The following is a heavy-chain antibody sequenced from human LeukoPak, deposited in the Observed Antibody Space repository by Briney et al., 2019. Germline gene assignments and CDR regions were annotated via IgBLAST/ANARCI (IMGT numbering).Heavy chain of an antibody. V-gene: IGHV3-11*06. D-gene: IGHD1-1*01. CDR1: GFTFSDYY. J-gene: IGHJ4*02. Sequence: KPGGSLRLSCAASGFTFSDYYMSWIRQAPGKGLEWVSSISSSSSYIYYADSVKGRFTISRDNAKNSLYLQMNSLRAEDTAVYYCARDNPGGGWNDVWGQGTLVTVSS. CDR2: ISSSSSYI. CDR3: ARDNPGGGWNDV.